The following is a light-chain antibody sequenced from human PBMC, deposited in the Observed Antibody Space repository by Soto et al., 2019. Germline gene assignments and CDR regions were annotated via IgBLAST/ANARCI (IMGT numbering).Light chain of an antibody. CDR3: QQSNNWPYT. V-gene: IGKV3-15*01. CDR2: GAS. CDR1: QTVRDN. J-gene: IGKJ2*01. Sequence: EIVMTHSPATLSVSPGDRATLSCRASQTVRDNLAWYQQKPGQAPRLLIYGASTRATGIPPRFSGSGTGTEFTLTIDSLQSEDFALYFCQQSNNWPYTFGQGTKLEIK.